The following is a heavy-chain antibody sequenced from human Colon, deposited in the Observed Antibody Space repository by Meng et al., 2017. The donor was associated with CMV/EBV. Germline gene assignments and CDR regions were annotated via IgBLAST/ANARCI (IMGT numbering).Heavy chain of an antibody. Sequence: QITLTESGPMLVKPTQNLTLTCTFSGVSLPTTGVGGGWIRQPPGKALEWLALIYWDDDKRYRPSLKSRLTITKDTSRNQVVLRMTNMDPVDTATYYCTHSIVVVVAATGWFDPWGQGTLVTVSS. V-gene: IGHV2-5*02. CDR1: GVSLPTTGVG. CDR2: IYWDDDK. J-gene: IGHJ5*02. CDR3: THSIVVVVAATGWFDP. D-gene: IGHD2-15*01.